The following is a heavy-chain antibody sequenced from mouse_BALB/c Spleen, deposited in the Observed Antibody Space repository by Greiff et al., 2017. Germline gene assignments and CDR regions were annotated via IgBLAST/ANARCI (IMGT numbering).Heavy chain of an antibody. CDR2: ILPGSGST. V-gene: IGHV1-9*01. CDR1: GYTFSSYW. J-gene: IGHJ3*01. Sequence: QVQLQQSGAELMKPGASVKISCKATGYTFSSYWIEWVKQRPGHGLEWIGEILPGSGSTNYNEKFKGKATFTADTSSNTAYMQLSSLTSEDSAVYYCARGRDLLWSTWFAYWGQGTLVTVSA. D-gene: IGHD2-1*01. CDR3: ARGRDLLWSTWFAY.